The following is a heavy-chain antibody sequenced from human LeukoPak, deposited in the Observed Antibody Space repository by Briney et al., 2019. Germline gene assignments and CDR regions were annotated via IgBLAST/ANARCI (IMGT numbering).Heavy chain of an antibody. Sequence: PSETLSLTCTVSGGSISSGSYYWSWIRQPAGKGLEWIGYIYYSGSTNYNPSLKSRVTISVDTSKNQFSLKLSSVTAADTAVYYCARLRWFGERTYYYYGMDVWGQGTTVTVSS. D-gene: IGHD3-10*01. V-gene: IGHV4-61*10. CDR1: GGSISSGSYY. CDR2: IYYSGST. CDR3: ARLRWFGERTYYYYGMDV. J-gene: IGHJ6*02.